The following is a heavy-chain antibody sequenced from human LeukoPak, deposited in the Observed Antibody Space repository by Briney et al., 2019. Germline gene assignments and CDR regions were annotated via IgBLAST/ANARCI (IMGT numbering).Heavy chain of an antibody. CDR2: IDPTDSYT. D-gene: IGHD5-12*01. CDR3: ASLPSGYSGYPYSDY. CDR1: GYSFTSYW. J-gene: IGHJ4*02. Sequence: GESLKISCKASGYSFTSYWIGWVRQMPGKGLEWMGRIDPTDSYTTYSPSFQGHVTISADKSISTAYLQWNSLKASDTAMYYCASLPSGYSGYPYSDYWGQGTLVTVSS. V-gene: IGHV5-10-1*01.